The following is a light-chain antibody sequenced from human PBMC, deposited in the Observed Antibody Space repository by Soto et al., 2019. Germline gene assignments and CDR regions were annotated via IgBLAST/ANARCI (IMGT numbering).Light chain of an antibody. CDR3: ATWDSSLSAGV. Sequence: QSVLTQPSSVSASPGQKVTISCSGSSSNIGNNYVSWYQQLPGTAPKLLIYDNTNRPSGIPDRFSGSKSGTSATLGITGLQTGDEADYYCATWDSSLSAGVFGTGTQLTVL. V-gene: IGLV1-51*01. J-gene: IGLJ7*01. CDR1: SSNIGNNY. CDR2: DNT.